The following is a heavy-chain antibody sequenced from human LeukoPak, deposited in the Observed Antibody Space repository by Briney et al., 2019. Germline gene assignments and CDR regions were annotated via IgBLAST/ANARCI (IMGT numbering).Heavy chain of an antibody. J-gene: IGHJ5*02. V-gene: IGHV4-4*07. CDR1: GGSISSYY. CDR2: IYTSGST. CDR3: ARVGPGIAVAGSRIDP. D-gene: IGHD6-19*01. Sequence: SETLSLTCTVSGGSISSYYWSWIRQPAGKGLEWIGRIYTSGSTNYNPSLKSRVTMSVDTSKNQFSLKLSSVTAADTAVYYCARVGPGIAVAGSRIDPWGQGTLVTVSS.